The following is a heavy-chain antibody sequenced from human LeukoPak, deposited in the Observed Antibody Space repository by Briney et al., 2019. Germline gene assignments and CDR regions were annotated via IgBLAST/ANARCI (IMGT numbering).Heavy chain of an antibody. Sequence: GGSLRLSCAASGFTFSSYWMSWVRQAPGKGLEWMANIKQDGSEKYYVDSVKGRFTISRDNAKNSLYLQMSSLRAEDTAVYYCARAPHSSFYYYYGMDVWGQGTRSPSP. CDR2: IKQDGSEK. CDR1: GFTFSSYW. V-gene: IGHV3-7*01. J-gene: IGHJ6*02. D-gene: IGHD6-6*01. CDR3: ARAPHSSFYYYYGMDV.